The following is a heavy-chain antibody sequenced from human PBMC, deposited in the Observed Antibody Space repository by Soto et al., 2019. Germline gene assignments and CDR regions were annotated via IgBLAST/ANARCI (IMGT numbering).Heavy chain of an antibody. CDR3: ARVSDDAFDI. Sequence: SETLSLTCTVSGGSVSSSSYYWGWVRQPPGKGLEWIGNVYYSGSTNYNPSLKSRVTISVDTSKNQFSLKLSSVTAADTAVYYCARVSDDAFDIWGQGTMVTVSS. V-gene: IGHV4-61*01. J-gene: IGHJ3*02. CDR1: GGSVSSSSYY. CDR2: VYYSGST.